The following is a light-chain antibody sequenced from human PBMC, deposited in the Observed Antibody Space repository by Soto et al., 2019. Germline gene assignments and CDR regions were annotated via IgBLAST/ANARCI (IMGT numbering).Light chain of an antibody. V-gene: IGLV1-51*02. CDR3: GTWDSSLSLWL. J-gene: IGLJ3*02. CDR2: ENN. CDR1: SSNIGNNY. Sequence: QSVLTQPPSVSAAPGQKVTISCSGSSSNIGNNYLSWYQQLPGTAPKLLIYENNKRPSGIPDRFSGSKSGTSATLGITGLQTGDEADYYCGTWDSSLSLWLFGGGTKLTVL.